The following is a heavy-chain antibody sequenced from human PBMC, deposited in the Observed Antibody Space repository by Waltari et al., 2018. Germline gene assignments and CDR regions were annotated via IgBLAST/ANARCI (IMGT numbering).Heavy chain of an antibody. J-gene: IGHJ6*02. Sequence: EVQLEESGGGVVQPGGSLRLSCAASGFTFDDFAMTWVRQAPGKGLEWVSLITWDARSTYYADSVKGRFAISRDNGKDFLYLQMNSLRPDDTALYYCVKEAAGYDSLIANGLDVWGQGTTVTVSS. CDR3: VKEAAGYDSLIANGLDV. V-gene: IGHV3-43D*04. CDR1: GFTFDDFA. D-gene: IGHD3-9*01. CDR2: ITWDARST.